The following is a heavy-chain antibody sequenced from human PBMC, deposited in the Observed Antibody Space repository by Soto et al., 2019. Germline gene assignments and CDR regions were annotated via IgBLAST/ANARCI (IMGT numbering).Heavy chain of an antibody. CDR1: GFTFSSYS. Sequence: GGSLRLSCAASGFTFSSYSMNWVRQAPGKGLEWVSSISSSSSYIYYADSVKGRFTISRDNAKNSLYLQMNSLRAEDTAVYYCARMRMVRGVTMTNWFDPWGQGTLVTVSS. J-gene: IGHJ5*02. CDR3: ARMRMVRGVTMTNWFDP. CDR2: ISSSSSYI. V-gene: IGHV3-21*01. D-gene: IGHD3-10*01.